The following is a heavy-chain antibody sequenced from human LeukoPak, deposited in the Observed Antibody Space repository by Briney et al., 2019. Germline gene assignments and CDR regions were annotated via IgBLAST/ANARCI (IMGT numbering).Heavy chain of an antibody. CDR3: ARVGITMIVVVRDAFDI. D-gene: IGHD3-22*01. Sequence: GRSLRLSCAASGFTFSSYAMHWVRQAPGKGLEWVAVISYDGSNKYYADSVKGRFTTSRDNSKNTLYLQMNSLRAEDTAVYYCARVGITMIVVVRDAFDIWGQGTMVTVSS. V-gene: IGHV3-30*04. CDR2: ISYDGSNK. CDR1: GFTFSSYA. J-gene: IGHJ3*02.